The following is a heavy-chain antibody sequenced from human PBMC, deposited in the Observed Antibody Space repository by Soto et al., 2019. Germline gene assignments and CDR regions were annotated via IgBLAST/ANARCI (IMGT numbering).Heavy chain of an antibody. CDR1: GFTFSSYG. V-gene: IGHV3-33*01. D-gene: IGHD1-26*01. CDR3: ARDRGRGGSYPDY. Sequence: QVQLVESGGGMVQPGRSLRLSCAASGFTFSSYGMHWVRQAPGKGLEWVAVIWYDGSNKYYADSVKGRFTISRANSKNTRYLQMNSLRAEDTAVYYCARDRGRGGSYPDYWGQGTLVTVSS. J-gene: IGHJ4*02. CDR2: IWYDGSNK.